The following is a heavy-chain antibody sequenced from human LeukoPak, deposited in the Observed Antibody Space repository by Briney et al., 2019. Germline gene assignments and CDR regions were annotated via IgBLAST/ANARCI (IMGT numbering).Heavy chain of an antibody. D-gene: IGHD2-15*01. CDR2: ISDSGDST. V-gene: IGHV3-64D*09. Sequence: GWSLRLSCSASGFPFSSYAMHWVRQAPGKGLEYVSAISDSGDSTYYADSVKGRFTISRDNSKNTLYLQMSSLRAEDTAVYFCVRGYSFGPYGMDVWGQGTTVTVSS. CDR1: GFPFSSYA. CDR3: VRGYSFGPYGMDV. J-gene: IGHJ6*02.